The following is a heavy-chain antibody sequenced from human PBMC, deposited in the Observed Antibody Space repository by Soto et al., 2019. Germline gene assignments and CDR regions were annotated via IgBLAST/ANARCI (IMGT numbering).Heavy chain of an antibody. CDR1: GGSISSYY. J-gene: IGHJ6*03. D-gene: IGHD6-6*01. CDR3: ARVLYSSSSRDCYYYMDV. Sequence: SETLSLTCTISGGSISSYYWSWIRQPPGKGLEWIGDIYYSGSTNYNPSLKSRVTISVDTSKNQFSLKLSSVTAADTAVYYCARVLYSSSSRDCYYYMDVWGKGTTVTVSS. V-gene: IGHV4-59*01. CDR2: IYYSGST.